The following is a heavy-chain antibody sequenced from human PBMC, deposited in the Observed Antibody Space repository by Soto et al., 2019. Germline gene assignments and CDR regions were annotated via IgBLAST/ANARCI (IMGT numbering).Heavy chain of an antibody. CDR3: ARAPRGNYGYPSHFDY. V-gene: IGHV4-59*01. D-gene: IGHD3-10*01. Sequence: PSETLSLTCTVSGGSISSYYWSWIRQPPGKGLEWIGYIYYSGSTNYNPSLKSRVTISVDTSKNQFSLKLSSVTAADTAVYYCARAPRGNYGYPSHFDYWGQGTLVTVS. CDR2: IYYSGST. CDR1: GGSISSYY. J-gene: IGHJ4*02.